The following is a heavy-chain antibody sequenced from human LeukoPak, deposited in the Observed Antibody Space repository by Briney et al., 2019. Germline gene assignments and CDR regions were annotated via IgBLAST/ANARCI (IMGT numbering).Heavy chain of an antibody. CDR1: GGTFSSYA. Sequence: SVKVSCKASGGTFSSYAISWVRQAPGQGLEWMGGIIPIFGTANYAQKFQGRVTITADKSTSTAYMELSSLRSEDTAVYYCARNLYGGNSWDVFDYWGQGTLVTVSS. CDR3: ARNLYGGNSWDVFDY. V-gene: IGHV1-69*06. D-gene: IGHD4-23*01. CDR2: IIPIFGTA. J-gene: IGHJ4*02.